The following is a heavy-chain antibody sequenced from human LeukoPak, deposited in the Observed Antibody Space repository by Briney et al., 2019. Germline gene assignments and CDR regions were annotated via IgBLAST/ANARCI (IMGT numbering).Heavy chain of an antibody. CDR1: GYTFTGYY. Sequence: ASVKVSCKASGYTFTGYYMHWVRQAPGQGLEWMGWINPNSGGTNYAQKFQGRVTMTRDTSISTAYMELSRLRSDDTAMYYCARDYLGYYRLFDYWGQGTLVTVSS. CDR3: ARDYLGYYRLFDY. D-gene: IGHD3-22*01. J-gene: IGHJ4*02. CDR2: INPNSGGT. V-gene: IGHV1-2*02.